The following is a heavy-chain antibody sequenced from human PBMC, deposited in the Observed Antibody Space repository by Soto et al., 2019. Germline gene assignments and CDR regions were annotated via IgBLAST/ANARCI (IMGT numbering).Heavy chain of an antibody. J-gene: IGHJ4*02. CDR1: GITFIADA. CDR2: ISGSGATT. Sequence: GSLRLSCAASGITFIADAMSWVRQAPGKGLEWVSAISGSGATTYYADSVKGRFTISRDKSKNTLYLQMNSLRAEDTALYYCAKSFSSNWYDYFDYWGQGSLVTVS. D-gene: IGHD6-13*01. V-gene: IGHV3-23*01. CDR3: AKSFSSNWYDYFDY.